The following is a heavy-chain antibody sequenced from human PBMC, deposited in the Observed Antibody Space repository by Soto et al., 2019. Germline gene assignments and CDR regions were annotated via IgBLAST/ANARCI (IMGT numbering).Heavy chain of an antibody. CDR2: INAGNGNT. V-gene: IGHV1-3*01. CDR1: GYTFTGYA. CDR3: ARDRLRGYDSSGFYS. Sequence: ASVKVSCKASGYTFTGYAMHWVRQAPGQRLEWMGWINAGNGNTKYAQKFQGRVTITRDTSASTAYMELRSLRSEDTAVFYCARDRLRGYDSSGFYSWGQGTMVTVSS. D-gene: IGHD3-22*01. J-gene: IGHJ4*02.